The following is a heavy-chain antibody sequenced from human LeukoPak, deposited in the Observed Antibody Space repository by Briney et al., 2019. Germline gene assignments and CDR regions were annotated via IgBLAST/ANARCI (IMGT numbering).Heavy chain of an antibody. D-gene: IGHD5-24*01. V-gene: IGHV1-2*02. CDR1: GYTFTSYA. J-gene: IGHJ4*02. Sequence: SVNVSCKASGYTFTSYAIHWVRQAPGQGLEWMGWITPSGGTNYPQKFQGRVAITWDTSITTAYMDLSRLTSDDTAVYYCARDRYGDGFAHLDYWGQGALFTVSS. CDR2: ITPSGGT. CDR3: ARDRYGDGFAHLDY.